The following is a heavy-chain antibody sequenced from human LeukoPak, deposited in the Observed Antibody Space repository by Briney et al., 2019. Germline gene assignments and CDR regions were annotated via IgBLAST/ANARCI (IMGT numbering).Heavy chain of an antibody. V-gene: IGHV3-43*02. Sequence: GGSLRLSCAASGFTFDDYAMHWVRQAPGKGLEWVSLISGDGGSTYYADSVKGRFTISRDNSKNSLYLQMNSLRTEDTALYYCAKLPLGGSGSYPDYWGQGTLVTVSS. CDR2: ISGDGGST. CDR3: AKLPLGGSGSYPDY. CDR1: GFTFDDYA. D-gene: IGHD1-26*01. J-gene: IGHJ4*02.